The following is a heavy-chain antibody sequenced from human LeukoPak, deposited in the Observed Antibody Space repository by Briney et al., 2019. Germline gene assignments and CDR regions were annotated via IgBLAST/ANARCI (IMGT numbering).Heavy chain of an antibody. V-gene: IGHV1-2*02. CDR2: INPSSGRT. CDR1: GYTFTGYY. Sequence: GASVKVSCKASGYTFTGYYMHWVRQAPGQGLEWMGWINPSSGRTNYAQNFQDRVAMTRDTPISTAYMELSSLRSDDTAVYYCASSPPSYYDFWSGYQKGGYYYYYYMDVWGKGTTVTVSS. D-gene: IGHD3-3*01. CDR3: ASSPPSYYDFWSGYQKGGYYYYYYMDV. J-gene: IGHJ6*03.